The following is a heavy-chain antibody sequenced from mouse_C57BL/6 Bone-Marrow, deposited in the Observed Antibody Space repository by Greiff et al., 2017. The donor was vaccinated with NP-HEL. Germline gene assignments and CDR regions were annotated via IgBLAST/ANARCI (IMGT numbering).Heavy chain of an antibody. J-gene: IGHJ1*03. V-gene: IGHV14-4*01. Sequence: VQLQQSGAELVRPGASVKLSCTASGFNIKDDYMHWVKQRPEQGLEWIGWIDPENGDTEYASKFQGKATITADTSSNTAYLQLSSLTSEDTAVYYCTPSIKGYFDVWGTGTTVTVSS. CDR2: IDPENGDT. CDR3: TPSIKGYFDV. CDR1: GFNIKDDY.